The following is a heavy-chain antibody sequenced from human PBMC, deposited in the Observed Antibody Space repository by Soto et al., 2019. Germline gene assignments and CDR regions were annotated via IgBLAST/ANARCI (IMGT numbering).Heavy chain of an antibody. V-gene: IGHV4-39*01. CDR3: ARPVAGWDSSGPRDGYYFDY. J-gene: IGHJ4*02. Sequence: SETLSLTCTVSGFSISSSSYYWGWIRQPPGKGLEWIGSIYYSGSTYYNPSLKSRVTISVDTSKNQFSLKLSSVTAADTAVYYCARPVAGWDSSGPRDGYYFDYWGQGTLVTSPQ. CDR1: GFSISSSSYY. D-gene: IGHD3-22*01. CDR2: IYYSGST.